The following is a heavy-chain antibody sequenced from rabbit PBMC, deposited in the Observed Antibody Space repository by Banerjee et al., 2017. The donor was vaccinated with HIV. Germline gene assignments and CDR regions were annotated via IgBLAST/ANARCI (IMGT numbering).Heavy chain of an antibody. CDR2: IAGSSSGFT. CDR1: GFSFSSSDY. CDR3: ARDLDGVIGWNFGW. V-gene: IGHV1S40*01. D-gene: IGHD1-1*01. J-gene: IGHJ4*01. Sequence: QSLEESGGGLVQPEGSLTLTCKASGFSFSSSDYICWVRQAPGKGLEWISCIAGSSSGFTYSATWATGRFTFSKTSSTTVTLQMTSLTAADTATYFCARDLDGVIGWNFGWWGPGTLVTVS.